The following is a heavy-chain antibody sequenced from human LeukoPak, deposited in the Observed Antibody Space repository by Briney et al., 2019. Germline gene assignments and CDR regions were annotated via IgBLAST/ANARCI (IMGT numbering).Heavy chain of an antibody. J-gene: IGHJ4*02. CDR3: AKAYSSSWYLKNFDY. CDR2: ISGSGGST. D-gene: IGHD6-13*01. Sequence: GGSLRLSCAASGFTFSSYAMSWVRQAPGKGLEWVSAISGSGGSTYYADSVKGRFTISRDNSKNTLYLQMNSLRAGDTAVYYCAKAYSSSWYLKNFDYWGQGTLVTVSS. CDR1: GFTFSSYA. V-gene: IGHV3-23*01.